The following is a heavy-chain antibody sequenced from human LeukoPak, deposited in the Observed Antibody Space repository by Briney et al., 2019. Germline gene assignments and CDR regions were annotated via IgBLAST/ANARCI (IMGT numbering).Heavy chain of an antibody. Sequence: GGSLRLSCKASGFTFSSYWMHWVRQIPGKGLAWVSRIDGDGSDTNSADSVKGRFTISRDNAKNTLYLQMNSLRAEDTAVYYCVRGLGSGYSYAYGVYWGQGTLVTVSS. CDR3: VRGLGSGYSYAYGVY. CDR1: GFTFSSYW. J-gene: IGHJ4*02. V-gene: IGHV3-74*01. D-gene: IGHD5-18*01. CDR2: IDGDGSDT.